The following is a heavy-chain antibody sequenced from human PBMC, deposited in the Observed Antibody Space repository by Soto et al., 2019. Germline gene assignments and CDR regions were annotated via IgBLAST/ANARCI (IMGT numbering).Heavy chain of an antibody. J-gene: IGHJ4*02. CDR3: AAAPRY. CDR2: IYDSGST. V-gene: IGHV4-59*01. D-gene: IGHD2-15*01. Sequence: SETLSLTCTVSGGSINPSYWSWIRQSPGKGLEWIGYIYDSGSTNYNPSLKSRVTISVDTSKNQFSLRLTSVTAADTAVYYCAAAPRYWGQGTQVTVS. CDR1: GGSINPSY.